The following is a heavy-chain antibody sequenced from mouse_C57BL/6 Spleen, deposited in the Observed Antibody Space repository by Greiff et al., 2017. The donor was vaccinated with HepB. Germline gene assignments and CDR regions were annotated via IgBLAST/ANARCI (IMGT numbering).Heavy chain of an antibody. CDR1: GYTFTDYY. CDR2: IGPGSGST. J-gene: IGHJ1*03. D-gene: IGHD2-2*01. CDR3: AREGIYYGYDDGDWYFDV. V-gene: IGHV1-77*01. Sequence: VQLQESGAELVKPGASVKISCKASGYTFTDYYINWVKQRPGQGLEWIGKIGPGSGSTYYNEKFKGKATLTADKSSSTAYMQLSSLTSEDSAVYFCAREGIYYGYDDGDWYFDVWGTGTTVTVSS.